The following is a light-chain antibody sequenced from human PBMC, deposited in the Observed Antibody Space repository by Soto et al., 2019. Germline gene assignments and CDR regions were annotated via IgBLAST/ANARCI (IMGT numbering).Light chain of an antibody. CDR2: GAS. V-gene: IGKV3-15*01. CDR1: QRVSSN. CDR3: QQYNNWPPST. J-gene: IGKJ4*01. Sequence: EILMSQSPATLSVSPGERATLSCRASQRVSSNLAWYQQEPGQAPRLLIYGASARATGIPARFSGSGSGTEFTLTISSLQAEDFAVYYCQQYNNWPPSTFGGGTKVDI.